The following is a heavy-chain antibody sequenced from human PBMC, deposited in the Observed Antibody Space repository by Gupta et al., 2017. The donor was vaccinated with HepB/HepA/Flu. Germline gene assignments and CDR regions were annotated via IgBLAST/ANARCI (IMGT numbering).Heavy chain of an antibody. CDR2: INQSGST. Sequence: QVQLQQWGAGLLKPSETLSLTCAVYGGSFRGYYWSWIRQSPGKGLEWIGEINQSGSTNYNPSLKSRVTISVDTSKNQFSLKLSSVTAADTAVYYCARKEYMDAWGKGTTVTVSS. V-gene: IGHV4-34*01. CDR1: GGSFRGYY. J-gene: IGHJ6*03. CDR3: ARKEYMDA.